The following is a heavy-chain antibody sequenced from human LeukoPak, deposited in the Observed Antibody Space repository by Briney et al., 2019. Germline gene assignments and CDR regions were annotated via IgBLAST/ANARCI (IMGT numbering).Heavy chain of an antibody. CDR2: ISYDGSNK. CDR3: AKDTGAAAGTLDAFDI. D-gene: IGHD6-13*01. CDR1: GFTFSSYG. Sequence: GRSLRLSCAASGFTFSSYGMHWVRQAPGKGLEWVAVISYDGSNKYYADSVKGRFTISRDNSKNTLYLQMNSLRAEDTAMYYCAKDTGAAAGTLDAFDIWGQGTMVTVSS. J-gene: IGHJ3*02. V-gene: IGHV3-30*18.